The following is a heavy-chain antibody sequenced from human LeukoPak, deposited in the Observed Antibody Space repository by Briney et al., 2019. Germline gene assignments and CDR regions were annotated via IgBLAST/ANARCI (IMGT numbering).Heavy chain of an antibody. Sequence: PGGALSPSSAALGFTLRWNAMSRVRQAPGKGLEWVSVIYSGGRTYYADSVKGRFTISRHISKNTLYLQMTSLKLEDTTVYYCVREWMVMRRDFDIWGQGTMVTVSS. CDR3: VREWMVMRRDFDI. V-gene: IGHV3-53*04. J-gene: IGHJ3*02. D-gene: IGHD6-19*01. CDR1: GFTLRWNA. CDR2: IYSGGRT.